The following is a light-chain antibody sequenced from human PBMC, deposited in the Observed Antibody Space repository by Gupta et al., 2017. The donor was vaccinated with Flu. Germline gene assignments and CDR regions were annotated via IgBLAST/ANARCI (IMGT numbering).Light chain of an antibody. CDR1: QGLNNW. CDR3: QQANSFPFT. CDR2: AAS. Sequence: DIQMTQSPSSVSASVGDRVTITCRASQGLNNWLVWYQQKPGKAPNLLIYAASSLQSGVPSRFSGSGSGTDFTLTISSLQPEDFATYYCQQANSFPFTFGQGTRLEMK. V-gene: IGKV1D-12*01. J-gene: IGKJ5*01.